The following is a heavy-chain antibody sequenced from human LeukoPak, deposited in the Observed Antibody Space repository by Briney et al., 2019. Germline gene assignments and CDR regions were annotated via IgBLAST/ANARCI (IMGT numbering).Heavy chain of an antibody. J-gene: IGHJ6*02. CDR3: ARSLGYCSSTSCYYYYGMDV. V-gene: IGHV4-59*01. CDR1: GGSISSYY. CDR2: IYYSGST. D-gene: IGHD2-2*03. Sequence: SETLSLTCTVSGGSISSYYWSWIRRPPGKGLEWIGYIYYSGSTNYNPSLKSRVTISVDTSKNQFSLKLSSVTAADTAVYYCARSLGYCSSTSCYYYYGMDVWGQGTTVTVSS.